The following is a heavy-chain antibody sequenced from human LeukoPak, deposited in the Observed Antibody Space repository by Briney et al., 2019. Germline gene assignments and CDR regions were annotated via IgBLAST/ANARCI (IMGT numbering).Heavy chain of an antibody. J-gene: IGHJ4*02. Sequence: GGSLRLSCAASGFTVSSNYMTWVRQAPGTGLEWVSVLYAGDITYYADSVKGRFTISRDNAKNTLYLQMNSLRAEDTAVYYCARDYGDHWGQGTLVTVSS. CDR2: LYAGDIT. D-gene: IGHD4-17*01. CDR3: ARDYGDH. CDR1: GFTVSSNY. V-gene: IGHV3-53*01.